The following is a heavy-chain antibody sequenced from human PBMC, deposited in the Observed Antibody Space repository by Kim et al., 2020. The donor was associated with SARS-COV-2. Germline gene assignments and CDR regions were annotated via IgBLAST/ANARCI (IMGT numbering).Heavy chain of an antibody. D-gene: IGHD3-3*01. J-gene: IGHJ6*02. CDR1: GFTFSSYW. CDR3: ARDRDTTIFGVVYYYYYGMDV. Sequence: GGSLRLSCAASGFTFSSYWMHWVRQAPGKGLVWVSRINSDGSSTSYADSVKGRFTISRDNAKNTLYLQMNSLRAEDTAVYYCARDRDTTIFGVVYYYYYGMDVWGQGTTVTVSS. V-gene: IGHV3-74*01. CDR2: INSDGSST.